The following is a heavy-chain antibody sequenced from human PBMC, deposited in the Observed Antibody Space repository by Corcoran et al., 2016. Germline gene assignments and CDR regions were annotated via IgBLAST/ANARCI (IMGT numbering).Heavy chain of an antibody. J-gene: IGHJ4*02. CDR2: IYYSGST. CDR3: ARPMSGGDDGFDY. CDR1: GGSISSSSYY. Sequence: QLQLQESGPGLVKPSETLSLTCTVSGGSISSSSYYWGWIRQPPGKGLEWIGSIYYSGSTYYNPSLKSRVTISVDTSKNQFSLKLSSVTAADTAVYYCARPMSGGDDGFDYWGQGTLVTVSS. D-gene: IGHD2-21*02. V-gene: IGHV4-39*01.